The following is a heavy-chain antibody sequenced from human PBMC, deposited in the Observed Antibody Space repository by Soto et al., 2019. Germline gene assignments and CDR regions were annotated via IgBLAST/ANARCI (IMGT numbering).Heavy chain of an antibody. V-gene: IGHV3-7*03. J-gene: IGHJ4*02. CDR3: ARVRATDYEIDY. CDR2: IKRDGSEK. D-gene: IGHD4-17*01. Sequence: PVGSLSLSCTAAGFVFGSYWMTWVRHVPGKGLQWVASIKRDGSEKYYVDFVKGRFTISRDNADNSVFLDMNNLRVDDTATYYCARVRATDYEIDYWGQGALVTVSS. CDR1: GFVFGSYW.